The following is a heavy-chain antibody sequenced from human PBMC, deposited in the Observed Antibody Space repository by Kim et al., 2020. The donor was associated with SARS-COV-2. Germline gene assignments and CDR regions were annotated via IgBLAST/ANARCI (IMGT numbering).Heavy chain of an antibody. CDR3: ARGLVGALYCSGGSCSAYFDY. Sequence: GGSLRLSCAASGFTFSSYSMNWVRQAPGKGLEWVSYISSSSSTIYYADSVKGRFTISRDNAKNSLYLQMNSLRDEDTAVYYCARGLVGALYCSGGSCSAYFDYWGQGTLVTVSS. D-gene: IGHD2-15*01. V-gene: IGHV3-48*02. CDR1: GFTFSSYS. J-gene: IGHJ4*02. CDR2: ISSSSSTI.